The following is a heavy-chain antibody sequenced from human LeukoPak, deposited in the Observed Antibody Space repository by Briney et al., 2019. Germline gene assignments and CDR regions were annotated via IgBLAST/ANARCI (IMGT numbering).Heavy chain of an antibody. CDR2: IYTSGST. D-gene: IGHD6-13*01. J-gene: IGHJ4*02. Sequence: PSETLSLTCTVSGGSISSYYWSWIRQPAGKGLEWIGRIYTSGSTNYNPSLKSRVTMSVDTSKNQFSLKLSSVTAADTAVYYCARDRGFMSSSSWVFDYWGQGTLVTASS. CDR1: GGSISSYY. CDR3: ARDRGFMSSSSWVFDY. V-gene: IGHV4-4*07.